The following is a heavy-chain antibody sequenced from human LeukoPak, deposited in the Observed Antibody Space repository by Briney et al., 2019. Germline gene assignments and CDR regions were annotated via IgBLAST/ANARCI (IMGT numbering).Heavy chain of an antibody. D-gene: IGHD2-2*01. J-gene: IGHJ4*02. CDR1: GFTFSSYA. V-gene: IGHV3-30-3*01. CDR3: AKVVGLNIVVVPAAPFDY. CDR2: ISYDGSNK. Sequence: GGSLRLSCAASGFTFSSYAMHWVRQAPGKGLEWVAVISYDGSNKYYADSVKGRFTISRDNSKNTLYLQMNSLRAEDTAVYYCAKVVGLNIVVVPAAPFDYWGQGTLVTVSS.